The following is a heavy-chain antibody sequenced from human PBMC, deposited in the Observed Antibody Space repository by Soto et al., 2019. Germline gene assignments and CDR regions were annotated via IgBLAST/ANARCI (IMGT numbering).Heavy chain of an antibody. J-gene: IGHJ4*02. CDR2: IDPSDSQT. D-gene: IGHD3-22*01. CDR1: GYXXXGYW. CDR3: ARQIYDSDTGPNFQYYFES. V-gene: IGHV5-10-1*01. Sequence: PGESLKISCKGSGYXXXGYWITWGRQKPGKGLEWMGRIDPSDSQTYYSPSFRGHVTISATKSITTVFLQWSSLRASDTAMYYCARQIYDSDTGPNFQYYFESWGQGTPVTVSS.